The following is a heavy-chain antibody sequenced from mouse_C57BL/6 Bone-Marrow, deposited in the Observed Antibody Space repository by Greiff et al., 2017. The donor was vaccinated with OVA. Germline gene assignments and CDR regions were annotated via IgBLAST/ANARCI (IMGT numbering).Heavy chain of an antibody. D-gene: IGHD1-1*01. Sequence: EVMLVESGGGLVQPGGSLKLSCAASGFTFSDYYMYWVRQTPEKGLEWVAYISNGGGSTYYPDTVKGRFTISRDNAKNTLYLQMSRLKSEDTAMYYCARGYGSVAMDYWGQGTSVTVSS. CDR2: ISNGGGST. V-gene: IGHV5-12*01. J-gene: IGHJ4*01. CDR1: GFTFSDYY. CDR3: ARGYGSVAMDY.